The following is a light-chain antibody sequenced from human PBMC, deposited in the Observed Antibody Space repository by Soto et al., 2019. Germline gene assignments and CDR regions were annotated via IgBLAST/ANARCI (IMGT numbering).Light chain of an antibody. CDR2: EVT. CDR1: SSDVGGYNY. J-gene: IGLJ2*01. Sequence: QSALTQPPSVSGSPGQSITISCTGTSSDVGGYNYVSWYQQHPGIAPKLMIYEVTNRPSGVSNRFSGSKSGNTASLTVSGLQAEDEADYYCSSYTGSSTLVFGTGTKLTVL. V-gene: IGLV2-14*01. CDR3: SSYTGSSTLV.